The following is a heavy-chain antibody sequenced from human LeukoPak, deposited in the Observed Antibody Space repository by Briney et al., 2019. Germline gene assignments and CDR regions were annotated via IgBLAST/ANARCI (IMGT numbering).Heavy chain of an antibody. CDR1: GGSISSGGYY. J-gene: IGHJ5*02. CDR2: IYYSGST. CDR3: ARSRPIYGSGSYHKRNWFDP. Sequence: PSETLSLTCAVSGGSISSGGYYWSWIRQHPGKGLEWIGYIYYSGSTYYNPSLKSRVTISVDTSKNQFSLKLSSVTAADTAVYYCARSRPIYGSGSYHKRNWFDPWGQGTLVTASS. V-gene: IGHV4-31*11. D-gene: IGHD3-10*01.